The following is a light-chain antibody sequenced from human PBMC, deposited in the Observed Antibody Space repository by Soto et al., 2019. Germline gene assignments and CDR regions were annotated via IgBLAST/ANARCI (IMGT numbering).Light chain of an antibody. CDR1: QSISNS. V-gene: IGKV1-5*03. CDR2: KAS. J-gene: IGKJ1*01. Sequence: DIQMTQSPSTLSASVGDRVTITFRASQSISNSLAWYQQKPGKAPKLLIYKASNLEGGVPSRFSGSGSGTEFTLTISSLRPDDFATYCCQQYPNYAYTSGQGSKV. CDR3: QQYPNYAYT.